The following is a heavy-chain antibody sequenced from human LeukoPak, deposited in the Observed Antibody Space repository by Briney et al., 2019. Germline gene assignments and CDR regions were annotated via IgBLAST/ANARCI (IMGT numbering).Heavy chain of an antibody. J-gene: IGHJ4*02. CDR3: ARGIDTAMVTWEKDYYDSSGYHYFDY. Sequence: AETLSLTCTVSGGSFSSYGNCWSCMPPATGKGLGSGRYFYCSGSTNFHPFLKSRVTISVDTSKSQFSLKLSSVTAADTAVYYCARGIDTAMVTWEKDYYDSSGYHYFDYWGQGTLVTVSS. CDR2: FYCSGST. CDR1: GGSFSSYGNC. V-gene: IGHV4-61*08. D-gene: IGHD3-22*01.